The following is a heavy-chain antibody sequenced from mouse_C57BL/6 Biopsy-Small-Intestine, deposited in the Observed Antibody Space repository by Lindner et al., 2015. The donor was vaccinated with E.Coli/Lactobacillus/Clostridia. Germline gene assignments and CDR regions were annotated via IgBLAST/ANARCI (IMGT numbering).Heavy chain of an antibody. Sequence: VQLQESGGGSVKPGGSLKLSCVASGFTFSSYALSWVRQTPEKRLEWVATISDGGNYTYYSDNVKGRFSISRDNAKNNLYLQMSHLKSEDTAVYYCARDYYGSSLNWYFDVWGTGTTVTVSS. CDR3: ARDYYGSSLNWYFDV. D-gene: IGHD1-1*01. CDR1: GFTFSSYA. CDR2: ISDGGNYT. V-gene: IGHV5-4*01. J-gene: IGHJ1*03.